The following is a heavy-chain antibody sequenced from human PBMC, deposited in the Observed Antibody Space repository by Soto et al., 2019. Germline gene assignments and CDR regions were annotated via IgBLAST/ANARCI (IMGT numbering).Heavy chain of an antibody. CDR3: ARVRYYGSGSYLNFDY. CDR2: INHSGST. Sequence: SETLSLTCAVYGGSFSGYYWSRIRQPPGKGLEWIGEINHSGSTNYNPSLKSRVTISVDTSKNQFSLKLSSVTAADTAVYYCARVRYYGSGSYLNFDYWGQGTLVTVSS. CDR1: GGSFSGYY. V-gene: IGHV4-34*01. D-gene: IGHD3-10*01. J-gene: IGHJ4*02.